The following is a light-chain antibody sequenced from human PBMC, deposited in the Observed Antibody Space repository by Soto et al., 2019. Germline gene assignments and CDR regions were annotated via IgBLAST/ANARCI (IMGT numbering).Light chain of an antibody. CDR1: SGHSDYT. Sequence: QPVLTQSSSASASLGSSVKLTCTLSSGHSDYTIAWHQQQPGKAPRYLMTLEGSGSYNKGGAVPDRFSGSSSGADRYLTISNVQFEDEAEYHCETCDSDTHRVFGGGTKLTVL. V-gene: IGLV4-60*02. CDR3: ETCDSDTHRV. CDR2: LEGSGSY. J-gene: IGLJ3*02.